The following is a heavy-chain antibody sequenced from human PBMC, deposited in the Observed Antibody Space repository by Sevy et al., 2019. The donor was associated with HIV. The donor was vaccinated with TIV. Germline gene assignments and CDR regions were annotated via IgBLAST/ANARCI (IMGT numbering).Heavy chain of an antibody. V-gene: IGHV4-34*01. CDR3: ARAPPIVVVPGAPSWFDP. CDR2: INHTGST. D-gene: IGHD2-2*01. J-gene: IGHJ5*02. Sequence: SETLSLTCAVYGGSFSGYYWNWIRQPPGKGLEWIGEINHTGSTNYNPSLKSRVTISVDTSKTQVSLKLSSVIAADTAIYYCARAPPIVVVPGAPSWFDPWGQGTLVTVSS. CDR1: GGSFSGYY.